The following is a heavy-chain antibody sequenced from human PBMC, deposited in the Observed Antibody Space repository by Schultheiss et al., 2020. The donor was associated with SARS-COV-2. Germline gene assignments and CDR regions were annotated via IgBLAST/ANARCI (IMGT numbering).Heavy chain of an antibody. D-gene: IGHD3-22*01. V-gene: IGHV4-59*12. CDR1: GASIGGYY. CDR2: VYYNGNT. J-gene: IGHJ3*02. CDR3: ARDTYYSDSSAYGSGAFDI. Sequence: SETLSLTCTVSGASIGGYYWSWIRQPPGKGLELIGYVYYNGNTNYNPSLKSRVTISVDTSKNQFSLKLSSVTAADTAVYYCARDTYYSDSSAYGSGAFDIWGQGTMVTVSS.